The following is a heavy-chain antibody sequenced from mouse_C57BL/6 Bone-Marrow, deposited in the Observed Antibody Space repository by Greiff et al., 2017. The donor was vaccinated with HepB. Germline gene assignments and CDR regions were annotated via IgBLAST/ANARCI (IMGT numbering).Heavy chain of an antibody. CDR1: GFSFTSYG. Sequence: VQLQQSGPGLVQPSQSLSITCTVSGFSFTSYGVHWVRQSPGKGLEWLGVIWSGGSTDYNAAFISRLSISKDNSKSQVFFKMNSLQADDTAIYYCARKWLRRSVAYWGQGTLVTVAA. D-gene: IGHD2-2*01. CDR2: IWSGGST. CDR3: ARKWLRRSVAY. J-gene: IGHJ3*01. V-gene: IGHV2-2*01.